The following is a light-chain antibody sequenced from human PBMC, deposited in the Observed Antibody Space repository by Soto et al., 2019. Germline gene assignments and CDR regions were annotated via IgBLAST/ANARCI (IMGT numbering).Light chain of an antibody. CDR1: QSVSSSY. CDR3: QQSGSSTRP. J-gene: IGKJ1*01. Sequence: DIAWTQSTGTVSLSPGERATLSCGASQSVSSSYLVWHQQKHGQAPRLLIYAASRRATGIPDRFSGSVSGTDGTLTISRLQTEDVAVYYCQQSGSSTRPFCQGTKVDIK. CDR2: AAS. V-gene: IGKV3-20*01.